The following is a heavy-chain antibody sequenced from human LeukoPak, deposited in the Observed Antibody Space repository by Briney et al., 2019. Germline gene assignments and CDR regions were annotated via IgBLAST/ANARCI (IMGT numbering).Heavy chain of an antibody. Sequence: GGSLRLSCEASGFTFGSYGMSWVRQAPGKGLEWVAVVSYDGSNEYYADSVKVRFTISRDNSRNTLYLQMNSLRPEDTAVYYCARGTGGFDYWGQGTLVTVSS. J-gene: IGHJ4*02. CDR1: GFTFGSYG. D-gene: IGHD3-10*01. V-gene: IGHV3-30*03. CDR3: ARGTGGFDY. CDR2: VSYDGSNE.